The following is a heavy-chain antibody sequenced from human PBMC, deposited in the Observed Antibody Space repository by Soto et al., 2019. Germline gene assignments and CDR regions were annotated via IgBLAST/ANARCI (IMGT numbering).Heavy chain of an antibody. J-gene: IGHJ4*02. CDR3: ATPSRDFDY. CDR1: GYSFATYW. CDR2: IFPADSDT. Sequence: GESLKISCKGFGYSFATYWIGWVRQMPGKGLECMGIIFPADSDTRYSPSFQGQVTISADKSISTAYLQWSSLKASDTAIYYCATPSRDFDYWGQGTLVTVSS. V-gene: IGHV5-51*01.